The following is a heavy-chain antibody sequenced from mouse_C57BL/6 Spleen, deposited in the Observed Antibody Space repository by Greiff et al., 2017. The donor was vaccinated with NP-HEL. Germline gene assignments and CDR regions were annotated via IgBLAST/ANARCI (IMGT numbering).Heavy chain of an antibody. V-gene: IGHV1-47*01. CDR1: GYTFTTYP. D-gene: IGHD1-1*01. Sequence: QVQLQQSGAGLVKPGASVKMSCKASGYTFTTYPIEWMKQNHGQGLEWIGKFHPYNDDTKYNEKFKGKATLTVEKSSSTAYLELSRLTSDDSAVYDCSSGSVSRYYVDYWGKGTTVTVSS. J-gene: IGHJ1*03. CDR2: FHPYNDDT. CDR3: SSGSVSRYYVDY.